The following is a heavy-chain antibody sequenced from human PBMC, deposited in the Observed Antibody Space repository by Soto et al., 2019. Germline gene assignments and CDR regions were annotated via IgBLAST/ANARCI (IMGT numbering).Heavy chain of an antibody. D-gene: IGHD2-8*01. CDR3: ASSTVRSNWYFDY. J-gene: IGHJ4*02. CDR2: IYYSGST. V-gene: IGHV4-39*01. Sequence: PSETLSLTCTVSGGSISSSSYYWGWIRQPPGKGLEYIGSIYYSGSTYYNPSLKSRVTISVDTSKNQFSLKLSSVTAADTAVYYCASSTVRSNWYFDYWGQGTPVTVSS. CDR1: GGSISSSSYY.